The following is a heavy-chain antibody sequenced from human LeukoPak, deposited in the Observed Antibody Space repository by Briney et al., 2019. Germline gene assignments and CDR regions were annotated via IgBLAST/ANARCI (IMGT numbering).Heavy chain of an antibody. CDR1: GGTISTYY. V-gene: IGHV4-59*08. D-gene: IGHD3-10*01. Sequence: SETLSLTCTVSGGTISTYYWSWIRQPPGKGLEWIGYISYSGSTNYNPSLKSRVTISADTSKNQVSLTLSSVTAADTAVYYCARHPELYFFDYWGQGTLVTVSS. CDR3: ARHPELYFFDY. J-gene: IGHJ4*02. CDR2: ISYSGST.